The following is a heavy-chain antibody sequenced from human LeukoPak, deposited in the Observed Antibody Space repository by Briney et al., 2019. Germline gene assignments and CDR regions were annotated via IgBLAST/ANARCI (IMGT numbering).Heavy chain of an antibody. CDR3: ARDGPQWLAAFDY. CDR2: IYYSGST. Sequence: SETLSLTCTVSGGSISSGGYYWGWVRQHPGKGLEWIGYIYYSGSTSYNPSLKSRGTISADTSKNQFSLKVTSVTAADTAVYYCARDGPQWLAAFDYWGQGALVTVSS. V-gene: IGHV4-31*03. J-gene: IGHJ4*02. CDR1: GGSISSGGYY. D-gene: IGHD6-19*01.